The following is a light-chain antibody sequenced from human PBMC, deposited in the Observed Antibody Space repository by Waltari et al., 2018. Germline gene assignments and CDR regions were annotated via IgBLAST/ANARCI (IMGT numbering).Light chain of an antibody. CDR2: WAS. CDR3: QQYYSSPNT. V-gene: IGKV4-1*01. CDR1: QSVFHTNDKNY. Sequence: DIVMTQSPDSLAVSLGERAVTNCKSSQSVFHTNDKNYLAWYQQKPGQPPKLLIYWASTRDSGVPDRFSGSGSGTDFTLAISSLQPEDVAVYVCQQYYSSPNTFGQGTKVEIK. J-gene: IGKJ2*01.